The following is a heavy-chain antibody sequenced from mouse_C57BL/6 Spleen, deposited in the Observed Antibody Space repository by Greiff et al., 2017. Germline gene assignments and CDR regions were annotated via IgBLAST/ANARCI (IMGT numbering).Heavy chain of an antibody. Sequence: EVQLVESVAELVRPGASVKLSCTASGFNIKNTYMHWVKQRPEQGLEWIGRIDPANGNTKYAPKFQGKATITADTSSNTAYLQLSSLTSEDTAIYYCARSRATMVTTWYFDVWGTGTTVTVAS. D-gene: IGHD2-2*01. V-gene: IGHV14-3*01. CDR3: ARSRATMVTTWYFDV. CDR1: GFNIKNTY. CDR2: IDPANGNT. J-gene: IGHJ1*03.